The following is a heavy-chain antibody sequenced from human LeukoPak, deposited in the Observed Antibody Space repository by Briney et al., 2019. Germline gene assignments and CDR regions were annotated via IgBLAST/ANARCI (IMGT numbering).Heavy chain of an antibody. V-gene: IGHV3-11*05. Sequence: GGSLRLFCAPAVFTFSDYYMSWIRHAPGEGLEWVSYISSSSSYTTYAEAVKGRFTISRDNAKNSLYLQMNSLRAEDTDVYYCAREAGIAAAGPDYWGQGTLVTVSS. D-gene: IGHD6-13*01. J-gene: IGHJ4*02. CDR1: VFTFSDYY. CDR2: ISSSSSYT. CDR3: AREAGIAAAGPDY.